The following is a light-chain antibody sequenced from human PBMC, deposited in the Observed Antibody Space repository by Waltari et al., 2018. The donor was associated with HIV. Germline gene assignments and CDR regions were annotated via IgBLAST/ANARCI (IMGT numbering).Light chain of an antibody. CDR1: RYNIGSNY. V-gene: IGLV1-47*01. CDR3: ATWDDSLSGSVL. CDR2: RNN. J-gene: IGLJ2*01. Sequence: QSVLTQPPSASGTTGQRVTISCSGSRYNIGSNYVYWYQDLPGTAPNLLIYRNNQRPSGVPDRFSGSKSGTSASLAISGLRSEDEAAYYCATWDDSLSGSVLFGGGTKLTVL.